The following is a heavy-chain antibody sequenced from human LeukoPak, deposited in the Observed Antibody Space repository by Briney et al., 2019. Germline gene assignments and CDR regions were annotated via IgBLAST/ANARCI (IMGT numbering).Heavy chain of an antibody. J-gene: IGHJ6*03. CDR2: ISGSSSDI. Sequence: PGGSLRLSCVVSGFSFSDSYMTWIRQTPGKGLEWLAYISGSSSDIYYADSVKGRFTISRDNAKNSLYLQMNSLRAEDTAVYYCARETGHTAMGLWYYYYMDVWGKGTTVTISS. CDR3: ARETGHTAMGLWYYYYMDV. CDR1: GFSFSDSY. D-gene: IGHD5-18*01. V-gene: IGHV3-11*01.